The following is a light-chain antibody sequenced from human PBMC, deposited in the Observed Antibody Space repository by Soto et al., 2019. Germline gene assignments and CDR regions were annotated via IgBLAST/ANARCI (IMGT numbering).Light chain of an antibody. CDR3: QQYNDWPPIT. Sequence: EIVLTQSPATLSLSPGERATLSCRASQSVSSYLAWYQQKPGQAPRLLIYGASNGAAGIPARFSGTGSGTEFTLTISSLQSEDFAVYYCQQYNDWPPITFGQGTRLEIK. V-gene: IGKV3D-15*01. J-gene: IGKJ5*01. CDR2: GAS. CDR1: QSVSSY.